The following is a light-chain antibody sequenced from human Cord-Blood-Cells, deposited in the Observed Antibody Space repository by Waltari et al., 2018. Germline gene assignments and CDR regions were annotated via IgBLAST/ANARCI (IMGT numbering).Light chain of an antibody. V-gene: IGKV3-11*01. CDR2: DAS. CDR3: QQRSNWLT. CDR1: QSVSSY. Sequence: EIVLTQSQATLSLSPGERATLSCRASQSVSSYLALYQQKPGQAPRLLIYDASNRATGIPARFSGSGSGTDFTLTISSLEPEDFAVYYCQQRSNWLTFGGGTKVEIK. J-gene: IGKJ4*01.